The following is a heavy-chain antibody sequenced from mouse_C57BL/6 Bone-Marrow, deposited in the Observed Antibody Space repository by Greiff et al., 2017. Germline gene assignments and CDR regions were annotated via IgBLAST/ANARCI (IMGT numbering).Heavy chain of an antibody. D-gene: IGHD5-5*01. CDR2: IYPRSGNT. CDR1: GYTFTSYG. Sequence: QVQLQQSGAELARPGASVKLSCKASGYTFTSYGISWVKQRTGQGLEWIGEIYPRSGNTYYNEKFKGKATLTADKSSSTAYMELRSLTSEDSAVYFCAYPKFAYWGQGTLVTVSA. J-gene: IGHJ3*01. CDR3: AYPKFAY. V-gene: IGHV1-81*01.